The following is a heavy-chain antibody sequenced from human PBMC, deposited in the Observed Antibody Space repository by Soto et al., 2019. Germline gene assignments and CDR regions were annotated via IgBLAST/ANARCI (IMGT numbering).Heavy chain of an antibody. CDR1: GFTLDDYA. Sequence: EVQLVESGGGLVQPGRSLRLSCAASGFTLDDYAMHWVRQAPGKGLEWVSGISWNSGSIGYADSVKGRFTISRDNAKNSLYLQMSSLRAEDTALYYCAKDTLRAGRYYYGMDAWGQGTTVTVSS. CDR2: ISWNSGSI. D-gene: IGHD6-13*01. CDR3: AKDTLRAGRYYYGMDA. J-gene: IGHJ6*02. V-gene: IGHV3-9*01.